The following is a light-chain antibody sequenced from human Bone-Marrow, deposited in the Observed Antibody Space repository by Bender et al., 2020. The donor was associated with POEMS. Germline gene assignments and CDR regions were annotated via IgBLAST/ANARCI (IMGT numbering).Light chain of an antibody. CDR3: AAWEDSLNGWV. J-gene: IGLJ3*02. CDR2: INN. V-gene: IGLV1-44*01. Sequence: QSALTQPASVSGSPGQSVTISCTGTSSDVGGYNYVSWYQQLPGTAPKLLIYINNQRPSGVPDRFSGSKSGTSASLAISGLQSEDEADYYCAAWEDSLNGWVFGGGTKLTVL. CDR1: SSDVGGYNY.